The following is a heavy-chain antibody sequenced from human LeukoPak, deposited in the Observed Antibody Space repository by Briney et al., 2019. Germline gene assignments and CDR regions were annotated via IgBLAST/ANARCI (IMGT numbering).Heavy chain of an antibody. Sequence: GGSPRLSCAASGFTFSSYAMSWVRQAPGKGLEWVSAISGSGGSTYYADSVKGRFTISRDNSKNTLYLQMNSLRAEDTAVYYCAKNAPQGPYYYDSSGYYSGIDYWGQGTLVTVSS. D-gene: IGHD3-22*01. CDR1: GFTFSSYA. J-gene: IGHJ4*02. V-gene: IGHV3-23*01. CDR3: AKNAPQGPYYYDSSGYYSGIDY. CDR2: ISGSGGST.